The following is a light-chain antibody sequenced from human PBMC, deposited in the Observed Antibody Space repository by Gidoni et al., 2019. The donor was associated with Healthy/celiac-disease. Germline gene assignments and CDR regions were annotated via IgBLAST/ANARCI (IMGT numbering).Light chain of an antibody. J-gene: IGKJ1*01. CDR3: QQRSNWPT. CDR2: DAS. CDR1: QSVSSY. Sequence: EIVLTQSPATLSLSPGERATLSCRASQSVSSYLAWYQQKPGQAPRLLIYDASNRATGIPARFSGSGSGTDCTLTISSREPEDFAVYYCQQRSNWPTFGQGTKVEIK. V-gene: IGKV3-11*01.